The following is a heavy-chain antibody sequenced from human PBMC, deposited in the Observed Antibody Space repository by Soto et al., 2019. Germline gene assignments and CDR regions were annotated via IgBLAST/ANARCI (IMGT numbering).Heavy chain of an antibody. V-gene: IGHV1-69*06. J-gene: IGHJ6*02. CDR3: ARGGYSSTWSNLLDRSGLDV. D-gene: IGHD6-13*01. Sequence: QVQLVQSGAEAKKPGSSVKVSCTTSGGTFSSYAISWVRQAPGQGLEWMGGIVPLFRTTNYAQKFQGRVTITADTSTYTVYMEESGLRSGDTAVHYCARGGYSSTWSNLLDRSGLDVWGQGTTVSVSS. CDR2: IVPLFRTT. CDR1: GGTFSSYA.